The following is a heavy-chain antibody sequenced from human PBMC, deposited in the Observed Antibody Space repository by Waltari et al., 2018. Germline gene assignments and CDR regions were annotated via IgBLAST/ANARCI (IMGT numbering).Heavy chain of an antibody. CDR2: IYHSGST. J-gene: IGHJ4*02. CDR1: GGSISSGGYY. Sequence: QVQLQESGPGLVKPSQTLSLTCTVSGGSISSGGYYWSWIRQHPGKGLEWIGYIYHSGSTYYNPSLKSRVTISVDRSKIQFSLKLSSVTAADTAVYYCASQYYDILTGYHTPFDYWGQGTLVTVSS. D-gene: IGHD3-9*01. V-gene: IGHV4-31*03. CDR3: ASQYYDILTGYHTPFDY.